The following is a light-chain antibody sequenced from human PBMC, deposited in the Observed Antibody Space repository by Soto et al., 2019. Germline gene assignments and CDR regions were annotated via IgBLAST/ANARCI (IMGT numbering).Light chain of an antibody. CDR3: NSYTTSNTFV. V-gene: IGLV2-14*03. CDR1: SSDIGAHNF. CDR2: EVI. Sequence: QSVLTQPASVSGSPGQAITVSCSGTSSDIGAHNFVSWYQQHPGKAPKLIIYEVINRPSGVSDRFSGSKSGNTASLTISGLQSEDEAHYYCNSYTTSNTFVFGSGTKVNV. J-gene: IGLJ1*01.